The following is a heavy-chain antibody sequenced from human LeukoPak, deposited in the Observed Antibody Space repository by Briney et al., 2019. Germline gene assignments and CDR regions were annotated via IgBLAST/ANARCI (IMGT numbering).Heavy chain of an antibody. Sequence: GGSLRLSCAASGFTFSNAWMSWVRQAPGKGLEWVGRIKSKTDGGTTDYAAPVKGRFTISRDDSKNTLYLQMNSLKTEDTAVYYCTTDGYSSSWAFLDYWGQGTLVTVSS. V-gene: IGHV3-15*01. D-gene: IGHD6-13*01. J-gene: IGHJ4*02. CDR1: GFTFSNAW. CDR2: IKSKTDGGTT. CDR3: TTDGYSSSWAFLDY.